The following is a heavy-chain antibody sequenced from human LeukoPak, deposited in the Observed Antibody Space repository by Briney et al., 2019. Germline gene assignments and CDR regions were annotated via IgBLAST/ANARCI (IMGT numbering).Heavy chain of an antibody. CDR3: AREGYCSGGSGYSRALDWFDP. CDR1: GYSISSGYF. V-gene: IGHV4-38-2*02. D-gene: IGHD2-15*01. CDR2: IYHSGST. Sequence: SETLSLTCAVSGYSISSGYFWGWIRQPPGKGLEWIGSIYHSGSTYYTPSLKSRVTISVDTSKNQFSLKLSSVTAADTAVYYCAREGYCSGGSGYSRALDWFDPWGQGTLVTVSS. J-gene: IGHJ5*02.